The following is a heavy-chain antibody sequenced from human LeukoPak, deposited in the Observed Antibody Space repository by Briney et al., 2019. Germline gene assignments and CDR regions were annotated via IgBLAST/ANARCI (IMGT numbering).Heavy chain of an antibody. J-gene: IGHJ4*02. Sequence: PGKSLRLSCAASGFTLNSDAMSWVRQAPGKGLEWVSAISPGGTTYYADSVKGRFPISRDTSKNTLHLQMTSLRAEDTAIYYCTTENYDFWSAFGYWGLGTLVTVSS. V-gene: IGHV3-23*01. CDR2: ISPGGTT. D-gene: IGHD3-3*01. CDR3: TTENYDFWSAFGY. CDR1: GFTLNSDA.